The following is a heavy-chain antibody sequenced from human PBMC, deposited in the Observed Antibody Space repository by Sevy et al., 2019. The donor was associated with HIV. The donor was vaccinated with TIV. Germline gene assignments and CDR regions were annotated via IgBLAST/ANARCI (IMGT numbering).Heavy chain of an antibody. CDR2: ISSSRSYT. CDR1: GFTFSDYY. D-gene: IGHD2-15*01. J-gene: IGHJ3*02. V-gene: IGHV3-11*06. Sequence: GGSLRLSCAASGFTFSDYYMSWIRQAPGKGLEWVSYISSSRSYTNYADSVKGRFTISRDNSKNSLYRQMNSLRAEDTAVYYCARDMVEIVVVVAATSDAFDIWGQGTMVTVSS. CDR3: ARDMVEIVVVVAATSDAFDI.